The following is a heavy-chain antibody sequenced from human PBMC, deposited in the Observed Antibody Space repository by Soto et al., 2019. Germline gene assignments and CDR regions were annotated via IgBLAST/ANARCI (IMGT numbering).Heavy chain of an antibody. CDR2: IYYSGSA. Sequence: SETLSLTCTISGGSISGFYWGWIRQPPGKGLEWIGNIYYSGSANYDPSLRSRVTISLNTSKNQFSLSLNSVTAADTAIYYCARWTYCGGDCYWLDFWGQGTLVTVSS. D-gene: IGHD2-21*02. CDR3: ARWTYCGGDCYWLDF. V-gene: IGHV4-59*01. CDR1: GGSISGFY. J-gene: IGHJ4*02.